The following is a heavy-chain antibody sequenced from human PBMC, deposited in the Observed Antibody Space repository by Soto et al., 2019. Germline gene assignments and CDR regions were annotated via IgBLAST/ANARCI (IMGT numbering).Heavy chain of an antibody. CDR2: IYYSGST. D-gene: IGHD1-26*01. V-gene: IGHV4-59*08. CDR1: GGSISSYY. J-gene: IGHJ6*03. Sequence: SETLSLTCTVSGGSISSYYWSWIRQPPGKGLEWIGYIYYSGSTNYNPSLKSRVTISVDTSKNQFSLKLSSVTAADTAVYYCASYSGKLLQGPYYYYYYYMDVWGKGTTVTVSS. CDR3: ASYSGKLLQGPYYYYYYYMDV.